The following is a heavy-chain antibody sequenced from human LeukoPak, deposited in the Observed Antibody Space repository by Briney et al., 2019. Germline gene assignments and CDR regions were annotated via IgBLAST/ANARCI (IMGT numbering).Heavy chain of an antibody. V-gene: IGHV3-48*03. CDR1: GFTFSSYE. Sequence: GGSLRLSCAASGFTFSSYEMNWVRQAPGKGLEWVSTISGSDDSTYYAGSVKGRFTISRDNAKNSLYLQMNSLRAEDTAVYYCAELGITMIGGVWGKGTTVTISS. CDR3: AELGITMIGGV. CDR2: ISGSDDST. D-gene: IGHD3-10*02. J-gene: IGHJ6*04.